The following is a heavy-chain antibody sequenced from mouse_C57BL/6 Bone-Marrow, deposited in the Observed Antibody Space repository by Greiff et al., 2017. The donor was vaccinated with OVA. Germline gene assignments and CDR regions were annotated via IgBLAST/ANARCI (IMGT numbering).Heavy chain of an antibody. CDR3: ARRGYDYLYYFDY. CDR1: GFTFSSYG. Sequence: EVKLEESGGDLVKPGGSLKLSCAASGFTFSSYGMSWVRQTPDKRLEWVATISSGGSDTYYPESVKGRFTISRDKSTNTLYLQLSSLKSEYTSWYYCARRGYDYLYYFDYWGQGTTLTVTS. J-gene: IGHJ2*01. D-gene: IGHD2-4*01. CDR2: ISSGGSDT. V-gene: IGHV5-6*02.